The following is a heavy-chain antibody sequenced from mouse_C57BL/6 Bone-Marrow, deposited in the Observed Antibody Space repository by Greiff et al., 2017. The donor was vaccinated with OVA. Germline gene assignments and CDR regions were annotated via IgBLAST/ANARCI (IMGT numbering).Heavy chain of an antibody. D-gene: IGHD2-4*01. J-gene: IGHJ2*01. CDR2: IHPNSGST. V-gene: IGHV1-64*01. Sequence: VKLQQPGAELVKPGASVKLSCKASGYTFTSYWMHWVKQRPGQGLEWIGMIHPNSGSTNYNEKFKSKATLTVDKSSSTAYMQLSSLTSEDSAVYYCARNHVPYYFDYWGQGTTLTVSS. CDR3: ARNHVPYYFDY. CDR1: GYTFTSYW.